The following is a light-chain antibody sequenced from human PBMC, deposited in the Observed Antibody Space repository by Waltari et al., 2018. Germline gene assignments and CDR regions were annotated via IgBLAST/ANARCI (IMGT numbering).Light chain of an antibody. V-gene: IGLV2-14*03. Sequence: QSALTQPASVSGSPGQSITIFCTGTSSDVGIFNYVPWYQQHPGKPPKVIIHDVSNRPSGVSNLFSGSKSGNTASLTISGLQAEDEADYYCSSYTTSHSWVFGGGTKLTVL. CDR2: DVS. J-gene: IGLJ3*02. CDR3: SSYTTSHSWV. CDR1: SSDVGIFNY.